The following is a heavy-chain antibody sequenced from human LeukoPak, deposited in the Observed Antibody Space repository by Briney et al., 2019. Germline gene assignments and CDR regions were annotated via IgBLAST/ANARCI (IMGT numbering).Heavy chain of an antibody. D-gene: IGHD4-23*01. J-gene: IGHJ4*02. Sequence: AGGSLRLSGAASGFTFSDYYMSWIRQAPGKRLEWVSYISSSSSYTNYVDSVKGRFTISGDNAKNSLYLQMNSLRAEDTAVYYCARSRWDFDYCGQGTLVTVSS. CDR1: GFTFSDYY. V-gene: IGHV3-11*03. CDR2: ISSSSSYT. CDR3: ARSRWDFDY.